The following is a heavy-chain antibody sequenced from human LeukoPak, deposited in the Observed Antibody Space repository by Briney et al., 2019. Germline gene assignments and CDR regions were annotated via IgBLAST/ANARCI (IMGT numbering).Heavy chain of an antibody. V-gene: IGHV1-18*01. CDR1: GYTFTSYG. J-gene: IGHJ4*02. Sequence: ASVKVSCKASGYTFTSYGISWVRQAPGQGLEWMGWIIAYNGNTNYAQKLQGRVTMTTDTSTSTAYMELRSLRSDDTAVYYCARDIPEVEQQLVRFDYWGQGTLVTVSS. CDR2: IIAYNGNT. D-gene: IGHD6-13*01. CDR3: ARDIPEVEQQLVRFDY.